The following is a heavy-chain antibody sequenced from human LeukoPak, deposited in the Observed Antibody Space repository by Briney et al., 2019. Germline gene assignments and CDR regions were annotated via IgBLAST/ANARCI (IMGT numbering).Heavy chain of an antibody. Sequence: NPGGSLRLSCAASGFTFSSYSMNWVRQAPGKGLEWVSSISSSSSYIYYADSVKGRFTISRDNAKNSLYLQMNSLRAEDTAVYYCAKDGDGSGLDYYMDVWGKGTTVTISS. J-gene: IGHJ6*03. D-gene: IGHD3-10*01. CDR2: ISSSSSYI. CDR1: GFTFSSYS. CDR3: AKDGDGSGLDYYMDV. V-gene: IGHV3-21*01.